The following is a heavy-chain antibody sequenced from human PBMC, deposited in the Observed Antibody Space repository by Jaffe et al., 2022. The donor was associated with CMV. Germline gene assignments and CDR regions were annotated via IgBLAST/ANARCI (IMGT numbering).Heavy chain of an antibody. V-gene: IGHV3-53*02. CDR1: GFTVSSNY. CDR2: IYSGGST. CDR3: ARVNGDYASWYYYYYMDV. Sequence: EVQLVETGGGLIQPGGSLRLSCAASGFTVSSNYMSWVRQAPGKGLEWVSVIYSGGSTYYADSVKGRFTISRDNSKNTLYLQMNSLRAEDTAVYYCARVNGDYASWYYYYYMDVWGKGTTVTVSS. D-gene: IGHD4-17*01. J-gene: IGHJ6*03.